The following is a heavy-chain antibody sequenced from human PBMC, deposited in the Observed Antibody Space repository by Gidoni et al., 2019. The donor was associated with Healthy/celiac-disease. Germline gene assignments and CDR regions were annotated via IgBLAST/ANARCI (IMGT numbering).Heavy chain of an antibody. CDR3: ARERYSSSLRSSIDYGMDV. Sequence: QVQLQQWGAGLLKPSETLSLTCAVYGVSFSGYYWSWIRQPPGKGLEWIGEINHSGSTNYNPSLKSRVTISVDTSKNQFSLKLSSVTAADTAVYYCARERYSSSLRSSIDYGMDVWGQGTTVTVSS. CDR2: INHSGST. CDR1: GVSFSGYY. V-gene: IGHV4-34*01. J-gene: IGHJ6*02. D-gene: IGHD6-13*01.